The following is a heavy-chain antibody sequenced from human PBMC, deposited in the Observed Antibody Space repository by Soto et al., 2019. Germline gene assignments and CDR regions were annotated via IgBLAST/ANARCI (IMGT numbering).Heavy chain of an antibody. J-gene: IGHJ6*02. Sequence: SETLSLTCTVSGGSISSYYWSWIRQPPGKGLEWIGYIYYSGSTNYNPSLKSRVTISVDTSKNQFSLKLSSVTAADTAVYYCARDLSRYYYDSSGYYYHYYYGMDVWGQGATVTVSS. CDR1: GGSISSYY. V-gene: IGHV4-59*01. CDR2: IYYSGST. D-gene: IGHD3-22*01. CDR3: ARDLSRYYYDSSGYYYHYYYGMDV.